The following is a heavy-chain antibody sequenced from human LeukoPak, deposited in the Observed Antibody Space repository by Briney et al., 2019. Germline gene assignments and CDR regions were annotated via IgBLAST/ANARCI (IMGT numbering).Heavy chain of an antibody. V-gene: IGHV4-59*01. CDR1: GGSFSGYY. CDR2: IYDSGST. D-gene: IGHD1-1*01. J-gene: IGHJ6*02. CDR3: ARVGGTNYYYYGMDV. Sequence: SETPSLTCAVYGGSFSGYYWSWIRQPPGKGLEWIGYIYDSGSTNYNPSLKSRVTISVDTSKNQFSLKLSSVTAADTAVYYCARVGGTNYYYYGMDVWGQGTTVTVSS.